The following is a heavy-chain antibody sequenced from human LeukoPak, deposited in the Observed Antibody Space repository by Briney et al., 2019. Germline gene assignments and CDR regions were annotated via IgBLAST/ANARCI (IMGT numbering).Heavy chain of an antibody. CDR3: ATSYDMGWLIGY. V-gene: IGHV3-7*03. CDR2: IKQDGSEK. CDR1: GFTFGDTW. J-gene: IGHJ4*02. D-gene: IGHD3/OR15-3a*01. Sequence: PGGSLRLSCAASGFTFGDTWMNWVRQVPGQGLEWVANIKQDGSEKFYVASMKGRFTISRDNGKSSLYLQMNSLRAEDTALYYCATSYDMGWLIGYWGQGTLVTVSS.